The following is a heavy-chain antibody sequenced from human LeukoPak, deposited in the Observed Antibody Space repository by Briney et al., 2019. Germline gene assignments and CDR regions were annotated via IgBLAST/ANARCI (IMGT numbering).Heavy chain of an antibody. CDR2: IYYSGST. D-gene: IGHD3-22*01. Sequence: SQTLSLTCAVSGVSISSGGYSWSWIRQPPGKGLEWIGYIYYSGSTNYNPSLKSRVTISVDTSKNQFSLKLSSVTAADTAVYYCARDPYYYDSSGGNWYFDLWGRGTLVTVSS. J-gene: IGHJ2*01. CDR3: ARDPYYYDSSGGNWYFDL. CDR1: GVSISSGGYS. V-gene: IGHV4-30-4*07.